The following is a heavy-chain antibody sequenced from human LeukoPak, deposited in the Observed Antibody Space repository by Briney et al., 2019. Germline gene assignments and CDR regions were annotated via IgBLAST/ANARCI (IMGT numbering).Heavy chain of an antibody. Sequence: SETLSLTCAVSGGSISSSNWWSWVRQPPGKGLEWIGEIYYSGSTNYNPSLKSRVTISVDKYKNQFSLKLSSVTAADTAVYYCARRASSWGYFDYWGQGALVTVSS. D-gene: IGHD6-13*01. CDR2: IYYSGST. CDR3: ARRASSWGYFDY. J-gene: IGHJ4*02. CDR1: GGSISSSNW. V-gene: IGHV4-4*02.